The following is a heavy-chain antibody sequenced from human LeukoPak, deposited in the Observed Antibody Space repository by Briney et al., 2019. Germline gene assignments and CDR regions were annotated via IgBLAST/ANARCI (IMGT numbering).Heavy chain of an antibody. J-gene: IGHJ6*02. CDR1: GGSNSSYY. Sequence: SETLSLTCTVSGGSNSSYYWSWIRQPAGKGLEWIGRIYTSGSTNYNPSLKSRVTMSVDTSKNQFSLKLSSVTAADTAAYYCARVSRIQLWHHYGMDVWGQGTTVTVSS. CDR3: ARVSRIQLWHHYGMDV. D-gene: IGHD5-18*01. CDR2: IYTSGST. V-gene: IGHV4-4*07.